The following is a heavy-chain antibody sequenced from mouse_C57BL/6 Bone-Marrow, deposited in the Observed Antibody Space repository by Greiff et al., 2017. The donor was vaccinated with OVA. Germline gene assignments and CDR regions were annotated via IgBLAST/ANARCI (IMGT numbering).Heavy chain of an antibody. CDR3: AIEGGLEAMDY. CDR2: IYPGSGST. D-gene: IGHD3-3*01. V-gene: IGHV1-55*01. Sequence: QVQLQQPGAELVKPGASVKMSCKASGYTFTSYWITWVKQRPGQGLEWIGEIYPGSGSTNYNEKFKGKGTLTVDTSYSTAYMQLSSLTSGDSAVYYCAIEGGLEAMDYWG. J-gene: IGHJ4*01. CDR1: GYTFTSYW.